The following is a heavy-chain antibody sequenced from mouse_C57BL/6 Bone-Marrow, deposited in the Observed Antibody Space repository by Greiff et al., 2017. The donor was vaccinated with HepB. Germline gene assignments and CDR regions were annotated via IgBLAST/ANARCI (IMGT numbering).Heavy chain of an antibody. CDR2: IDPENGDT. CDR3: TTNIFYYYGSGAMDY. V-gene: IGHV14-4*01. D-gene: IGHD1-1*01. J-gene: IGHJ4*01. Sequence: VQLKESGAELVRPGASVKLSCTASGFNIKDDYMHWVKQRPEQGLEWIGWIDPENGDTEYASKFQGKATITADTSSNTAYLQLSSLTSEDTAVYYCTTNIFYYYGSGAMDYWGQGTSVTVSS. CDR1: GFNIKDDY.